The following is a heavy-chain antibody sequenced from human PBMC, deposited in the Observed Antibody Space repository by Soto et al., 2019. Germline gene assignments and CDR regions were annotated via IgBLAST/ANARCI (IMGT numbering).Heavy chain of an antibody. D-gene: IGHD2-2*01. CDR2: ISGSGGTA. Sequence: PGGSLRLSCAASGFTFSSYAMSWVRQAPGKGLEWVSGISGSGGTAFHADPVKGRFTISRDNSKTTLYLQMSGLRAEDTAVYYCAKDGCSSTTSCYHFDYWGQGTLVTVSS. CDR1: GFTFSSYA. V-gene: IGHV3-23*01. J-gene: IGHJ4*02. CDR3: AKDGCSSTTSCYHFDY.